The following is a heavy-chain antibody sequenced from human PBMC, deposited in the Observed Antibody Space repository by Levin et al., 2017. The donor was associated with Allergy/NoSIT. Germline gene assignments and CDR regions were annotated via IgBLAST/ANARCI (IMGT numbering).Heavy chain of an antibody. Sequence: SCAASGFTMSWVRQAPGKGLEWVSVIYSGGGTYYADSVKGRFTISRDKSKKTLFLQMNSLRAEDTAVYYCANVGMVGLDFDYWGQGTLVTVSS. CDR2: IYSGGGT. V-gene: IGHV3-66*01. J-gene: IGHJ4*02. CDR3: ANVGMVGLDFDY. CDR1: GFT. D-gene: IGHD3/OR15-3a*01.